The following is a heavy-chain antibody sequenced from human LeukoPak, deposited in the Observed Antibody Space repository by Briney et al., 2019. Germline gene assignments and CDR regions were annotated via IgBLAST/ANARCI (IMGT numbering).Heavy chain of an antibody. D-gene: IGHD3-10*01. Sequence: GRSLRLSCAASGFTFSSYGMHWVRQAPGKGLEWVAVISYDGSSKYYADSVKGRFTISRDNSKNTLYLQMNSLRAEDTAVYYCAKDRATMVRGVIVYYYYGMDVWGQGTTVTVSS. CDR2: ISYDGSSK. V-gene: IGHV3-30*18. J-gene: IGHJ6*02. CDR3: AKDRATMVRGVIVYYYYGMDV. CDR1: GFTFSSYG.